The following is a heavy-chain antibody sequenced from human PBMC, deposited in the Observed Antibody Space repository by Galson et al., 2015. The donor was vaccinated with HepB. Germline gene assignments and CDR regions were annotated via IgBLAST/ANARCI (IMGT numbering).Heavy chain of an antibody. CDR3: TRQPPEAPYYYHYMDV. J-gene: IGHJ6*03. D-gene: IGHD1-14*01. V-gene: IGHV3-73*01. Sequence: SLRLSCAASGFIFSDSAIHWVRQAPGKGLEWVGRIRSKAHMYATSYAASVRGRFTISRDDSENTASLQMNSLKTEDTAVYYCTRQPPEAPYYYHYMDVWGKGTTVTVSS. CDR2: IRSKAHMYAT. CDR1: GFIFSDSA.